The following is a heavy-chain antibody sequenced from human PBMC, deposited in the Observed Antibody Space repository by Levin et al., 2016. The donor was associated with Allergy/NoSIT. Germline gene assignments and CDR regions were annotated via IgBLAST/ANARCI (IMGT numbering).Heavy chain of an antibody. V-gene: IGHV5-10-1*01. Sequence: GESLKISCKASGYTFTNYWINWVRQVPGKGLEWMARIDPSDSYINYNPSFQGHVTISADKSINTAYLEWSSLTASDSAMYYCARSDDGSGYFDHWGPGTLVTVSS. CDR2: IDPSDSYI. D-gene: IGHD3-22*01. J-gene: IGHJ4*02. CDR1: GYTFTNYW. CDR3: ARSDDGSGYFDH.